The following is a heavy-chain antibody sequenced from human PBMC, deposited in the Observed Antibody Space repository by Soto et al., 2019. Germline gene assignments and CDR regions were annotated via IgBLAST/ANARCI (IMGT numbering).Heavy chain of an antibody. CDR1: GFTFSSYG. D-gene: IGHD3-10*01. Sequence: QVQLVESGGGVVQPGRSLRLSCAASGFTFSSYGMHWVRQAPGKGLEWVAVIWYDGSNKYYADSVKGRFTITRDNSKNTLYLQMNSLRADDTAVYYCAREDGSGSYYFDYWGQGTLVTVSS. CDR2: IWYDGSNK. J-gene: IGHJ4*02. CDR3: AREDGSGSYYFDY. V-gene: IGHV3-33*01.